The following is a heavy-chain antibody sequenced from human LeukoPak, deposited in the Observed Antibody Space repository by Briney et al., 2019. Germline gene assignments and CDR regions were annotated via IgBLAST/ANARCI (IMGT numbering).Heavy chain of an antibody. Sequence: PSETLSLTCTVSGDSIRSYYWSWIRQPPGKGLEWIGYIYHSGSTNYNPSLKSRVTISVDTSKNQFSLKLSSVTAADTAVYYCARDQYYDSSGNWFDPWGQGTLVTVSS. CDR2: IYHSGST. V-gene: IGHV4-59*01. J-gene: IGHJ5*02. CDR1: GDSIRSYY. CDR3: ARDQYYDSSGNWFDP. D-gene: IGHD3-22*01.